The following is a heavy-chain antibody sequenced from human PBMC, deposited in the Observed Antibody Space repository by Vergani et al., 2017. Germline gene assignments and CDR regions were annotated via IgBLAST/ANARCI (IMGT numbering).Heavy chain of an antibody. Sequence: QVQLQESGPGLVKPSETLSLTCTVSGGSISSYYWSWIRQPPGKGLEWIGYIYYSGSTYYNPSLKSRVTISVDTSKNQFSLKLSSVTAADTAVYYCARGGYSYGLGRAFDIWGQGTMVTVSS. V-gene: IGHV4-59*08. CDR1: GGSISSYY. J-gene: IGHJ3*02. CDR2: IYYSGST. D-gene: IGHD5-18*01. CDR3: ARGGYSYGLGRAFDI.